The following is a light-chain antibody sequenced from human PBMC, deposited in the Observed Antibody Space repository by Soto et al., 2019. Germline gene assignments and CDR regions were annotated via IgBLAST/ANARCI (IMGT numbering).Light chain of an antibody. CDR3: PTWGTGVV. V-gene: IGLV4-69*01. Sequence: QLVLTQSPSASASLGASVKLTCTLSSGHSSYAIAWHQQQPEKGPRYLMKLNSDGSHSKGDGIPDRFSGSSSGAERYLTISSLLSEDEANYYCPTWGTGVVFGGGTKLTVL. CDR1: SGHSSYA. CDR2: LNSDGSH. J-gene: IGLJ2*01.